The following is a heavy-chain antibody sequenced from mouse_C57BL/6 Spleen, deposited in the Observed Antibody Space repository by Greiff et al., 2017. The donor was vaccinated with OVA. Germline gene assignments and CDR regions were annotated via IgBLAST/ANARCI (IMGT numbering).Heavy chain of an antibody. CDR1: GYTFTSYW. CDR2: IDPSDSYT. Sequence: QVQLQQPGAELVRPGTSVKLSCKASGYTFTSYWMHWVKQRPGQGLEWIGVIDPSDSYTNYNQKFKGKATLTVDTSSSTAYMQLSSLTSEDSAVYYCARETGYFDYWGQGTTLTVSS. V-gene: IGHV1-59*01. CDR3: ARETGYFDY. J-gene: IGHJ2*01. D-gene: IGHD4-1*01.